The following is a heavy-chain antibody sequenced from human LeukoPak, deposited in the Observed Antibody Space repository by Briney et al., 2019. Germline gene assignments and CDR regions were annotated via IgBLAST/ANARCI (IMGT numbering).Heavy chain of an antibody. D-gene: IGHD3-22*01. CDR3: ARVGFDYYDSSGF. V-gene: IGHV1-2*06. J-gene: IGHJ4*02. Sequence: GASVKVSCKASGYTFTGYYMHWVRQAPGQGLEWMGRINPNSGGTDYAQKFQGRVTMTRDTSISTALMELSRLRSDDTAVYYCARVGFDYYDSSGFWGQGTLVTVSS. CDR1: GYTFTGYY. CDR2: INPNSGGT.